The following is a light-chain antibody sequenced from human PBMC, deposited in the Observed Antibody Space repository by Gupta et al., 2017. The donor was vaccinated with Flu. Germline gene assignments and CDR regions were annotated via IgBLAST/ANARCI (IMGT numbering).Light chain of an antibody. CDR2: AAS. J-gene: IGKJ4*01. CDR1: QGISSY. V-gene: IGKV1-9*01. CDR3: QQLNSYLL. Sequence: DIQLTQSPSFLSASVGDRGTITCRASQGISSYLAWYQQKPGKAPKLMIYAASTGQSGVPSRFSGRGYVXEFTLTXSRRQPEDFAPYYVQQLNSYLLFGXGTKVEIK.